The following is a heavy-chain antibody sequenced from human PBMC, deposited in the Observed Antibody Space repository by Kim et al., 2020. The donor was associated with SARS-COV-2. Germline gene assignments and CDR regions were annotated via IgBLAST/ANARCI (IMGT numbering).Heavy chain of an antibody. D-gene: IGHD2-2*02. V-gene: IGHV4-59*01. CDR1: GGSISSYY. CDR2: IYYSGST. J-gene: IGHJ6*03. Sequence: SETLSLTCTVSGGSISSYYWSWIRQPPGKGLEWIGYIYYSGSTNYNPSLKSRVTISVDTSKNQFSLKLSSVTAADTAVYYCARGYCSSTSCYTSSYYYYYYMDVWGKGTTVNVCS. CDR3: ARGYCSSTSCYTSSYYYYYYMDV.